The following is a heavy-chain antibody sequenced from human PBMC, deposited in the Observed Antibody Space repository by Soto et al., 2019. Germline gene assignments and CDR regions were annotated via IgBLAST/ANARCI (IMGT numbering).Heavy chain of an antibody. CDR3: AKRREGGYYIFDY. V-gene: IGHV3-23*01. J-gene: IGHJ4*02. D-gene: IGHD3-10*01. CDR2: ISGSGEST. Sequence: GGSLRLSCAASGFTFSSFAMILFRQAPGKGLEWVSSISGSGESTYYADSVKGRLSISRDNSKNTLYLQMNSLRAEDTAVYYCAKRREGGYYIFDYWGQGTPVTVSS. CDR1: GFTFSSFA.